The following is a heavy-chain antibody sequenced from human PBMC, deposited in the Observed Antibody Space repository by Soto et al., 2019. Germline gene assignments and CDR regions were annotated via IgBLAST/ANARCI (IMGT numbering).Heavy chain of an antibody. V-gene: IGHV3-53*01. CDR2: IYSGGST. D-gene: IGHD5-18*01. CDR1: GFSVTANY. Sequence: GGSLRLSCEVSGFSVTANYMSWVRQAPEKGLEWVSVIYSGGSTYYVDSVKGRFTISRDNSKNTLYLQMNSLRAEDTAVYYCAKEKIYTANWFDPWGQGTLVTVSS. CDR3: AKEKIYTANWFDP. J-gene: IGHJ5*02.